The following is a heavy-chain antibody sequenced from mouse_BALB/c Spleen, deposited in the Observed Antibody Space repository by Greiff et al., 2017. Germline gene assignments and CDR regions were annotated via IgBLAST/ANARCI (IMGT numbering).Heavy chain of an antibody. CDR2: IDPENGNT. V-gene: IGHV14-1*02. CDR1: GFNIKDYY. CDR3: ARLTTATAY. Sequence: EVKLMESGAELVRPGALVKLSCKASGFNIKDYYMHWVKQRPEQGLEWIGWIDPENGNTIYDPKFQGKASITADTSSNTAYLQLSSLTSEDTAVYYCARLTTATAYWGQGTLVTVSA. D-gene: IGHD1-2*01. J-gene: IGHJ3*01.